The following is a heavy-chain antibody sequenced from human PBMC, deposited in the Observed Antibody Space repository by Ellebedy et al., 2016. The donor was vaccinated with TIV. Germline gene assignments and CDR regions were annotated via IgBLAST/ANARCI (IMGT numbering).Heavy chain of an antibody. CDR2: INHSGST. V-gene: IGHV4-34*01. CDR1: GGSFSGYY. D-gene: IGHD2-2*01. J-gene: IGHJ6*02. CDR3: ARANVPIDCSSTSYYYGGTYYYYGMDV. Sequence: MPSETLSLTCAVYGGSFSGYYWSWIRQPPGKGLEWIGEINHSGSTNYNPSLKSRFTISVDTSKNQSSLKLSPVTAADTAVYYCARANVPIDCSSTSYYYGGTYYYYGMDVWGQGTTVTVSS.